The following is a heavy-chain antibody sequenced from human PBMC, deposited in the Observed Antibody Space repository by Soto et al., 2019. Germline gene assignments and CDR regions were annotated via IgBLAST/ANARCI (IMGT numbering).Heavy chain of an antibody. CDR2: ISRSGDDT. CDR3: AKGGGYEFDY. V-gene: IGHV3-23*01. J-gene: IGHJ4*02. D-gene: IGHD5-12*01. Sequence: EVQLLESGGGLVQPGGSLRLSCAASGLTFSIYAMSWVRQAPGKGLEWASAISRSGDDTYYADSVRGRFTISRDNSKSTLYLQMNSLRAGDTAVYYCAKGGGYEFDYWGQGTLVTVSS. CDR1: GLTFSIYA.